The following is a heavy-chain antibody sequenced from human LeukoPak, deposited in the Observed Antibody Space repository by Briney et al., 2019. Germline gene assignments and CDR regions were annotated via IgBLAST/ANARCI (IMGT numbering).Heavy chain of an antibody. CDR3: ARDRQQLVRGDYFDY. D-gene: IGHD6-13*01. CDR2: IYYSGGT. V-gene: IGHV4-39*07. J-gene: IGHJ4*02. CDR1: GDSLSSNSYY. Sequence: SETLSLTCTVSGDSLSSNSYYWAWIRQPPGKGLEWIGSIYYSGGTYYNPSLKSRVTISVDTSKNQFSLKLSSVTAADTAVYYCARDRQQLVRGDYFDYWGQGTLVTVSS.